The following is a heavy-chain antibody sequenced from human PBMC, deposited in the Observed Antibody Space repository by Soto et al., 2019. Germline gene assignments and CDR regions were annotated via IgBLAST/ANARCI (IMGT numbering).Heavy chain of an antibody. D-gene: IGHD3-3*01. V-gene: IGHV4-31*03. J-gene: IGHJ6*02. CDR1: GGSISSGGYY. Sequence: QVQLQESGPGLVKPSQTLSLTCTVSGGSISSGGYYWSWIRQHPGKGLEWIGYLYYSGSTYYNPSLKCRFTISGDTSKNQFSLKLSSVTAADTVVYYCARNYDFWSGYPYGMDVWGQGTTVTVSS. CDR2: LYYSGST. CDR3: ARNYDFWSGYPYGMDV.